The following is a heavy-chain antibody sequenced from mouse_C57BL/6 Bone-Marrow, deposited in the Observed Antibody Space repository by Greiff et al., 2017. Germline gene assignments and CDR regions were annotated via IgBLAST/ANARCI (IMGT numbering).Heavy chain of an antibody. CDR2: IWRGGST. CDR3: ALRDYYGSSWFAY. J-gene: IGHJ3*01. CDR1: GFSLTSYG. V-gene: IGHV2-5*01. Sequence: VQLQQSGPGLVQPSQSLSITCTVSGFSLTSYGVHWVRQSPGKGLEWLGVIWRGGSTDYNAAFMSRLSITKDNSKSQVFFKMNSLQADDTAIYYWALRDYYGSSWFAYWGQGTLVTVSA. D-gene: IGHD1-1*01.